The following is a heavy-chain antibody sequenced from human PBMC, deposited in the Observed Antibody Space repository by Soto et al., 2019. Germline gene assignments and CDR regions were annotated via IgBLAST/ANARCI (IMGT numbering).Heavy chain of an antibody. D-gene: IGHD3-22*01. CDR3: ARGNPFYYDNSGFES. CDR1: GFTFRSYE. V-gene: IGHV3-48*03. CDR2: TSDSGSTM. Sequence: GGSLRLSCAASGFTFRSYEMNWVRQAPGKGLEWVSYTSDSGSTMYYADSMKGRFTISRDNAKNSLFLQVNSLRAEDTAVYYCARGNPFYYDNSGFESWGQGTLVTVSS. J-gene: IGHJ4*02.